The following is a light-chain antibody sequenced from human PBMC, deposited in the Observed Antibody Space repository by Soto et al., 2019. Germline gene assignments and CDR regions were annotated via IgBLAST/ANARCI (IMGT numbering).Light chain of an antibody. CDR3: CSYVGSNIFYV. CDR1: SSDVGAYNY. Sequence: QSALTQPRSVSGSPGQSVTISCTGTSSDVGAYNYVSWYQQHPGKAPKTIIYEVTKRPSGVSKRFSGSKSGNTASLTISGLQAEDEADYYCCSYVGSNIFYVFGTGTKVTV. V-gene: IGLV2-11*01. J-gene: IGLJ1*01. CDR2: EVT.